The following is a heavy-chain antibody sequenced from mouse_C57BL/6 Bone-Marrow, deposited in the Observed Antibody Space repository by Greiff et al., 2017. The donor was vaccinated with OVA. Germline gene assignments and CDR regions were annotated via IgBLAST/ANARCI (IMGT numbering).Heavy chain of an antibody. CDR2: LYPGDGDT. CDR3: ARRVYGSSYFDY. Sequence: VQLQQSGPELVKPGASVKISCKASGYAFSSSWMNWVKQRPGKGLEWIGRLYPGDGDTNYNGKFKGKATLTADKSSSTAYMQLSSLTSEDSAVYCCARRVYGSSYFDYWGQGTTRTVSS. CDR1: GYAFSSSW. D-gene: IGHD1-1*01. J-gene: IGHJ2*01. V-gene: IGHV1-82*01.